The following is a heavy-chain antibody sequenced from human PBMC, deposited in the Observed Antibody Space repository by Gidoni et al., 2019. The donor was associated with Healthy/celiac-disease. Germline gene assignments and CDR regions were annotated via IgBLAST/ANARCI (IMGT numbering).Heavy chain of an antibody. CDR2: ISSSSSYI. CDR3: ARTVLTAAAGIDY. CDR1: GFTFSSYS. J-gene: IGHJ4*02. D-gene: IGHD6-13*01. V-gene: IGHV3-21*01. Sequence: EVQLVESGGGLVKPGGSLRLSCAASGFTFSSYSMNWVRQAPGKGLEWVSSISSSSSYIYYADSVKGRFTISRDNAKNSLYLQMNSLRAEDTAVYYCARTVLTAAAGIDYWGQGTLVTVSS.